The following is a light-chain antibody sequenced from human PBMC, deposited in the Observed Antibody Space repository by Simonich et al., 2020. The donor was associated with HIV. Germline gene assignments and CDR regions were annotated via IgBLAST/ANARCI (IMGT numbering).Light chain of an antibody. Sequence: EIVMTQSPATLSVSPGERATLSYRASQSVSRNLAWYQQKHGQAPRLLIHGASTRATGSPARFSGSGSGTDFTLTISSLEPEDFAVYYCQQRSNWPPSLTFGGGTKVEIK. CDR2: GAS. J-gene: IGKJ4*01. V-gene: IGKV3-11*01. CDR1: QSVSRN. CDR3: QQRSNWPPSLT.